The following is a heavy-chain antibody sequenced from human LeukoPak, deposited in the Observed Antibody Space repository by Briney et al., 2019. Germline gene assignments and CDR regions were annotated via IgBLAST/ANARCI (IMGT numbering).Heavy chain of an antibody. Sequence: GGSLRLSCAASGFTVSSDYMSWVRQAPGKGLEWVSAISGSGGSTYYADSVKGRFTISRDNSKNTLYLQMNSLRAEDTAVYYCAKVLSGPYFDYWGQGTLVTVSS. CDR1: GFTVSSDY. J-gene: IGHJ4*02. CDR3: AKVLSGPYFDY. D-gene: IGHD3-3*02. CDR2: ISGSGGST. V-gene: IGHV3-23*01.